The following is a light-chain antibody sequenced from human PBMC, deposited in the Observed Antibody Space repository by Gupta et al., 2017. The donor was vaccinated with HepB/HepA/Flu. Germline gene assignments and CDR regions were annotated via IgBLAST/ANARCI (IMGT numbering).Light chain of an antibody. CDR2: VNN. CDR1: SSNFGSDP. CDR3: AGSDASREGQV. V-gene: IGLV1-44*01. J-gene: IGLJ2*01. Sequence: QSVPTQPPSASGTPGQRVTISCTGSSSNFGSDPVNCYQQLPGTAPNLLIYVNNRRHSAGPDSCSGAYSATTAALATSGLQPEEEAAYYCAGSDASREGQVFGGGTKLTVL.